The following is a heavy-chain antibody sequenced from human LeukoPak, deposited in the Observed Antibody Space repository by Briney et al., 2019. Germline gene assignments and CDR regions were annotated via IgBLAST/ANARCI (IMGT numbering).Heavy chain of an antibody. J-gene: IGHJ6*02. V-gene: IGHV3-21*01. D-gene: IGHD5-24*01. CDR2: ISSSSSYI. Sequence: PGGSLRLSCAASGFTFSSYSMNWVSQAPGKGLEWVSSISSSSSYIYYADSVKGRFTISRDNAKNSLYLQMNSLRAEDTAVYYCAKILERELQYYYYGMDVWGQGTSVTVSS. CDR3: AKILERELQYYYYGMDV. CDR1: GFTFSSYS.